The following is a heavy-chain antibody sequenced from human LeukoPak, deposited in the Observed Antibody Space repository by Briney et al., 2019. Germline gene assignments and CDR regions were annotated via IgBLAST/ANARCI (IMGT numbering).Heavy chain of an antibody. CDR1: GFSFSSYA. D-gene: IGHD5-24*01. V-gene: IGHV3-23*01. CDR3: ARDLELATYSPRSSY. J-gene: IGHJ4*02. Sequence: GGSLRLSCAASGFSFSSYAMTWVRQAPGRGPEWVSAIGPSSNNTYYADSVRGRFTVSRDNSKNTLYLQMNSLRAEDTAVYYCARDLELATYSPRSSYWGQGTLVTVSS. CDR2: IGPSSNNT.